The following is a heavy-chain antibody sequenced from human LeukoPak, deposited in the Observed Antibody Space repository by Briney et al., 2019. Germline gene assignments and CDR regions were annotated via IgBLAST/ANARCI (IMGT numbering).Heavy chain of an antibody. CDR3: ARGRDFWSGYAHNWFDP. CDR2: INPNSGGT. Sequence: GASVKVSCKASGYTFTGYYMDWVRQAPGQGLEWMGRINPNSGGTDYAQKFQGRVTMTRDTSINTTYMELSRLRSDDTAVYYCARGRDFWSGYAHNWFDPWGQGTLVTVSS. J-gene: IGHJ5*02. D-gene: IGHD3-3*01. V-gene: IGHV1-2*06. CDR1: GYTFTGYY.